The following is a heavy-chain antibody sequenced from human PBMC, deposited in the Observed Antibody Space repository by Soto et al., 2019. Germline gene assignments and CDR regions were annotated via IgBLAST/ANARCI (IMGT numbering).Heavy chain of an antibody. CDR3: ARDGFWSGGLRFYGMDV. Sequence: QVQLQESGPGLVKPSQTLSLTCTVSGGSISSGGYYWSWIRQHPGKGLEWIGYIYYSGSNYYNPSLKSRVTISVDTSKNQFSLKLSSVTAADTAVYYCARDGFWSGGLRFYGMDVWGQGTTVTVSS. CDR2: IYYSGSN. D-gene: IGHD3-3*01. J-gene: IGHJ6*02. V-gene: IGHV4-31*03. CDR1: GGSISSGGYY.